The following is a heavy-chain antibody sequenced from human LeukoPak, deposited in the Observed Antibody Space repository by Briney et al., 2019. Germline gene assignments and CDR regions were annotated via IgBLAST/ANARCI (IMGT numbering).Heavy chain of an antibody. J-gene: IGHJ4*02. CDR1: GFTFDDYA. V-gene: IGHV3-9*01. CDR2: ISWNSGSI. Sequence: QPGRSLRLSCAAPGFTFDDYAMHWVRQAPGKGLEWVSGISWNSGSIGYADSVKGRFTISRDNAKNSLYLQMNSLRAEDTAVYYCALVVAHYFDYWGQGTLVTVSS. D-gene: IGHD3-22*01. CDR3: ALVVAHYFDY.